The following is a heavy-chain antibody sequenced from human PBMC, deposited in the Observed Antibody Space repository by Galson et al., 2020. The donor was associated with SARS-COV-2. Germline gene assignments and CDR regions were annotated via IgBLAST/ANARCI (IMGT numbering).Heavy chain of an antibody. CDR1: GGSLSGRSLY. V-gene: IGHV4-39*07. CDR2: VFYTGSA. D-gene: IGHD1-20*01. CDR3: ARGITHFDY. J-gene: IGHJ4*02. Sequence: SETLSLTCTVSGGSLSGRSLYWAWIRQPPGKGLEWVGSVFYTGSAFYNPSPKSRVTILVDTSKNQFSLKLCSVTDADTAVYFCARGITHFDYWGQGTLITVSS.